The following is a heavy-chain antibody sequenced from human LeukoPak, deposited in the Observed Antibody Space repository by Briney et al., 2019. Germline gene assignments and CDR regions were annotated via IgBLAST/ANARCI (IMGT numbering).Heavy chain of an antibody. CDR1: GFTVSSNY. J-gene: IGHJ4*02. D-gene: IGHD1-14*01. Sequence: PGGSLRLSCAASGFTVSSNYMSWVRQAPGKGLEWVSVIYSGGSTYYADSVKGRFTISRDNSKNTLYLQMNSLRAEDTAVYYCARDRGTIGPHPLHYWGQGTLVTVSS. CDR3: ARDRGTIGPHPLHY. CDR2: IYSGGST. V-gene: IGHV3-53*01.